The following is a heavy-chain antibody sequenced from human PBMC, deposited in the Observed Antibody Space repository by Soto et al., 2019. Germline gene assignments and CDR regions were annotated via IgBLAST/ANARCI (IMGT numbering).Heavy chain of an antibody. Sequence: QVQLVESGGGVVQPGRSLRLSCAASGFTFSSYGMHWVRQAPGKGLEWVAVISYDGSNKYYADSVKGRFTISRDNTKNTIYLPMNSLGAKETAVYNTSNDITNPRFLESRPQDPFDIWGQGTMVTVSS. CDR1: GFTFSSYG. CDR3: SNDITNPRFLESRPQDPFDI. CDR2: ISYDGSNK. V-gene: IGHV3-30*03. J-gene: IGHJ3*02. D-gene: IGHD3-3*01.